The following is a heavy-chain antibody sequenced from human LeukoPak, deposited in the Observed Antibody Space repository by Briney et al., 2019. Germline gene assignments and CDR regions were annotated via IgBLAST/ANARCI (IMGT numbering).Heavy chain of an antibody. CDR2: ISSSGSTI. J-gene: IGHJ3*02. V-gene: IGHV3-11*01. CDR3: ARAVRYYDSSGYYYSDENAFDI. D-gene: IGHD3-22*01. CDR1: GFTFSDYY. Sequence: GGSLRLSCAASGFTFSDYYMSWIRQAPGKGLEWVSYISSSGSTIYYADSVKGRFTISRDNAKNSLYLRMNSLRAEDTAVYYCARAVRYYDSSGYYYSDENAFDIWGQGTMVTVSS.